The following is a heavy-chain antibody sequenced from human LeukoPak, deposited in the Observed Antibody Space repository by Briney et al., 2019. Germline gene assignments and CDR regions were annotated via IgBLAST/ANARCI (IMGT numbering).Heavy chain of an antibody. D-gene: IGHD1-20*01. CDR2: INPNSGGT. J-gene: IGHJ4*01. V-gene: IGHV1-2*06. CDR3: ARESITGTSFDY. Sequence: ASAKVSCKASGYTFTGYYMHWVRQAPGQGLEWMGRINPNSGGTNYAQKFQGRVTMTRDTSISTAYMELGRLRSDDTAVYYCARESITGTSFDYWGHGTLVTVSS. CDR1: GYTFTGYY.